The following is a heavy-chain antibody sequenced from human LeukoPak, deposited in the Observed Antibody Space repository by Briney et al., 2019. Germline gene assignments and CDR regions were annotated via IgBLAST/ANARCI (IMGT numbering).Heavy chain of an antibody. CDR2: INPNSGGT. V-gene: IGHV1-2*02. CDR1: GYTFTGYY. Sequence: ASVKVSCKASGYTFTGYYMHWVRQAPGQGLEWMGWINPNSGGTNYAQKFQGRVTMTSDTSISTAYMELSRLRSDDTAVYYCARAEMATISYQIADYWGQGTLVTVSS. CDR3: ARAEMATISYQIADY. J-gene: IGHJ4*02. D-gene: IGHD5-24*01.